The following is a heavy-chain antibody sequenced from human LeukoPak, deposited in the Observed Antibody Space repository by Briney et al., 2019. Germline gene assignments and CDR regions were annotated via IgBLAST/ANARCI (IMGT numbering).Heavy chain of an antibody. CDR3: AKHGVTSLFYFDF. V-gene: IGHV3-23*01. CDR1: GFTFGSSA. CDR2: ISDSGDYT. J-gene: IGHJ2*01. D-gene: IGHD2-21*02. Sequence: PGGSLRLSCAASGFTFGSSAMSWVRQAPGKGLEWVSVISDSGDYTQFADSVKGRFTISRDNSKSTLHLQLDSLRAEDTAVYHCAKHGVTSLFYFDFWGRGTLVTVSS.